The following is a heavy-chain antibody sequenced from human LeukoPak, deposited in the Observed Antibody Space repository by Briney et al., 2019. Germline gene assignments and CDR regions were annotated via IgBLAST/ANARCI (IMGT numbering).Heavy chain of an antibody. CDR2: ISRRSDYI. J-gene: IGHJ4*02. Sequence: GGSLRLSCAVSRFIFDDHTMNWVRQAPGKGLEWVSSISRRSDYIYYADSVKGRFTISRDNAKTSLYLQMNSLRFEDTAVYYCAREFSVVGNFDYWGQGTLVTVSS. D-gene: IGHD2-21*01. CDR3: AREFSVVGNFDY. CDR1: RFIFDDHT. V-gene: IGHV3-21*01.